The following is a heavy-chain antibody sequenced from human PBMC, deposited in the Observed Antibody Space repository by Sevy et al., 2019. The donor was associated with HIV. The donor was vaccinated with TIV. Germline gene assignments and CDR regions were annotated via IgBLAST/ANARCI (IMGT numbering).Heavy chain of an antibody. CDR3: ARDGGRRVVVDAEGAFDI. V-gene: IGHV3-30-3*01. CDR2: ISYDGSNK. Sequence: GGSLRLSCAASGFTFSSYAMHWVRQAPGKGLEWVAVISYDGSNKYYADSVKGRFTISRDNSKNTLYLQMNSLRAEDTAVYYCARDGGRRVVVDAEGAFDIWGQGTMVTVSS. CDR1: GFTFSSYA. J-gene: IGHJ3*02. D-gene: IGHD2-15*01.